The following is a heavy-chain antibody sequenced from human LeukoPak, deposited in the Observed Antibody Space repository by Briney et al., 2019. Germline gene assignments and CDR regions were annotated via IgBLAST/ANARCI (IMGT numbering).Heavy chain of an antibody. CDR1: GGSFSGYY. CDR3: AREYSSPTINWFDP. Sequence: SETLSLTCAVYGGSFSGYYWSWIRQPPGKGLEWIGEINHSGSTNYNPSLKSRVTISVDTSKNQFSLKLSSVTAADTAVYYCAREYSSPTINWFDPWGQGTLVTVSS. D-gene: IGHD6-6*01. CDR2: INHSGST. J-gene: IGHJ5*02. V-gene: IGHV4-34*01.